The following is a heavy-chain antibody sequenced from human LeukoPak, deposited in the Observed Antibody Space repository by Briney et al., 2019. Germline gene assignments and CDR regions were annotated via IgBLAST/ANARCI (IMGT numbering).Heavy chain of an antibody. Sequence: AGGSLRLSCAASGFTFSGSVMHWVRQASGKGLESVGHIRSRANTYATTYAASVKGRFTISRDDSRNTAFLQMNSLKTEDTAVYYCARHAEEYQYGMDVWGHGTTVTVSS. CDR2: IRSRANTYAT. CDR1: GFTFSGSV. CDR3: ARHAEEYQYGMDV. V-gene: IGHV3-73*01. D-gene: IGHD2-2*01. J-gene: IGHJ6*02.